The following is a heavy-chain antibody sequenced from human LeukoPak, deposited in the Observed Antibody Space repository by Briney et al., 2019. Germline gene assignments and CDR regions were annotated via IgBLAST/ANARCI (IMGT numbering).Heavy chain of an antibody. J-gene: IGHJ4*02. V-gene: IGHV4-34*01. D-gene: IGHD2-15*01. CDR2: INHSGST. Sequence: PSETLSLTCAVYGGSFSGYYWSWIRQPPGKGLEWIGEINHSGSTNYNPSLKSRVTISVDTSKNQFSLKLSSVTAADTAVYYCAREPDCSGGSCYRDYWGREPWSPSPQ. CDR1: GGSFSGYY. CDR3: AREPDCSGGSCYRDY.